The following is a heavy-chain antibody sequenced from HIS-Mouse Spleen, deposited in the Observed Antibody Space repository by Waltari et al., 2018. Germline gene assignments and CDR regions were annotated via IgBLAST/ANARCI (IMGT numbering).Heavy chain of an antibody. Sequence: EVQLGESGGGLIQPGGSLRLSCAASGFTVSSNYMSWVRGAPGKGLEWVSVIYSGGSTYYADSVKGRFTISRDNSKNTLYLQMNSLRAEDTAVYYCASRSPGPYYWYFDLWGRGTLVTVSS. CDR1: GFTVSSNY. J-gene: IGHJ2*01. V-gene: IGHV3-53*01. CDR3: ASRSPGPYYWYFDL. CDR2: IYSGGST.